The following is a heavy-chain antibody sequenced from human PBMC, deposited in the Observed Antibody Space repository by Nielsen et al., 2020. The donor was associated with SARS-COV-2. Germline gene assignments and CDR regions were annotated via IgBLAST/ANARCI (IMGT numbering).Heavy chain of an antibody. Sequence: LSLTCAASGFTFSSYAMSWVRQAPGKGLAWVANIKQDGSEKYYVDSVKGRFTISRDNAKNSLSLQMNSLRAEDTAVYYCARESVTGTDAFDIWGQGTVVTVSS. CDR1: GFTFSSYA. CDR2: IKQDGSEK. CDR3: ARESVTGTDAFDI. J-gene: IGHJ3*02. D-gene: IGHD6-19*01. V-gene: IGHV3-7*01.